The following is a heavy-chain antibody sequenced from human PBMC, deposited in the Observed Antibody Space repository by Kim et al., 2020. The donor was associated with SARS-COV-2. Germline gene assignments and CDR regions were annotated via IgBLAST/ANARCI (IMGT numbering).Heavy chain of an antibody. CDR1: GFTFGDYA. J-gene: IGHJ4*02. Sequence: GGSLRLSCTASGFTFGDYAMSWFRQAPGKGLEWVGFIRSKAYGGTTEYAASVKGRFTISRDDSKSIAYLQMNSLKTEDTAVYYCTREAMRRFSWPFDYWGQGTLVTVSS. CDR3: TREAMRRFSWPFDY. V-gene: IGHV3-49*03. D-gene: IGHD3-3*01. CDR2: IRSKAYGGTT.